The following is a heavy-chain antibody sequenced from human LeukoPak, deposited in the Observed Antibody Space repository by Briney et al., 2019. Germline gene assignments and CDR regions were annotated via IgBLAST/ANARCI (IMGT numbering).Heavy chain of an antibody. Sequence: ASVKVSCKASGYTFTGYYMHWVRQAPGQGFEWMGWNNPNTGGTNYAQNFQGRVTMTRDTSISTAYMELSGLRSDDTAVYYCASYPRYSSSPPFDYWGQGTLVTVSS. D-gene: IGHD6-6*01. CDR3: ASYPRYSSSPPFDY. J-gene: IGHJ4*02. CDR1: GYTFTGYY. CDR2: NNPNTGGT. V-gene: IGHV1-2*02.